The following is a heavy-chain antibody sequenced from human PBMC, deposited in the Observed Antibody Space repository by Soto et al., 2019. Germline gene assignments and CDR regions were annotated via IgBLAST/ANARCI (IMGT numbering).Heavy chain of an antibody. Sequence: QITLKESGPTLVKPTQTLTLTCTFSGFSLSSTRMAVGWIRQPPGKALEWLALIYWDDDKRYSPFLKSRLTITKDTSKLPVVLTMSNMDPVDTARYYCAHIVVAGLGYYFDYWGQGPLVSVSS. CDR2: IYWDDDK. CDR1: GFSLSSTRMA. V-gene: IGHV2-5*02. D-gene: IGHD6-19*01. CDR3: AHIVVAGLGYYFDY. J-gene: IGHJ4*02.